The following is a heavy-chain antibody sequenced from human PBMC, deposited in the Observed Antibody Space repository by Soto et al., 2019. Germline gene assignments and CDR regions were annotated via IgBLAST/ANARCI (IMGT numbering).Heavy chain of an antibody. D-gene: IGHD6-6*01. Sequence: GGSLRLSCAGSGFIFKNYALNWVRQAPGKGLEWVASITRDGYNKYYADSVKGRFTISRDNSRDTLSLQMTALTIEASSVYYCTKSSGGSSSVGMDHWGQGTRVTVSS. CDR1: GFIFKNYA. CDR2: ITRDGYNK. V-gene: IGHV3-30*04. CDR3: TKSSGGSSSVGMDH. J-gene: IGHJ4*02.